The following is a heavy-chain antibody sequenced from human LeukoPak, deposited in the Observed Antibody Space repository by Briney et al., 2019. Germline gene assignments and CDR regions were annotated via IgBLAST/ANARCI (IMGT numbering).Heavy chain of an antibody. CDR1: GYTFTSYD. CDR2: MNPNSGNT. CDR3: ARGWEQVYAGFFGY. J-gene: IGHJ4*02. D-gene: IGHD2-8*01. Sequence: ASVKVSCKASGYTFTSYDINWVRQAPGQGLEWMGWMNPNSGNTGYAQKFQGRVTMTRNTSISTAYMELSSLRSEDTAVYYCARGWEQVYAGFFGYWGQGTLVTVSS. V-gene: IGHV1-8*01.